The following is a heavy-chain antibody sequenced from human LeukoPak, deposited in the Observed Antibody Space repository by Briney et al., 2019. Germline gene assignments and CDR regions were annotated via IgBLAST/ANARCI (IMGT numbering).Heavy chain of an antibody. Sequence: GSLRLSCAASGFTFSSYAMSWVRQAPGKGLEWVSAISGSGGSTYYADSVKGRFTISRDNSKNTLYLQMNSLRAEDTAVYYCAKSDCSSTSCSYYYYYGMDVWGKGTTVTVSS. D-gene: IGHD2-2*01. CDR1: GFTFSSYA. J-gene: IGHJ6*04. CDR3: AKSDCSSTSCSYYYYYGMDV. V-gene: IGHV3-23*01. CDR2: ISGSGGST.